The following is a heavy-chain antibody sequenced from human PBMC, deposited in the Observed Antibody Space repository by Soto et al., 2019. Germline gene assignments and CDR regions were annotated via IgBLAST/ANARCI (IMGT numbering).Heavy chain of an antibody. V-gene: IGHV3-43D*04. CDR1: GFTFDYYA. CDR2: ISWDGGST. J-gene: IGHJ6*02. CDR3: AKDVSSSSWYYYYGMDV. D-gene: IGHD6-13*01. Sequence: GGSRRRSWAASGFTFDYYAMHGVRQAPGKGLEWVSLISWDGGSTYYADSVKGRFTISRDNSKNSLYLQMNSLRAEDTALYYCAKDVSSSSWYYYYGMDVWGQGTTVTVSS.